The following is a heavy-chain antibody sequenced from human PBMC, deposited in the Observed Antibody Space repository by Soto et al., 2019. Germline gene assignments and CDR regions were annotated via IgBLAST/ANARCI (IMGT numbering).Heavy chain of an antibody. CDR3: ARTLYGTGYFQH. Sequence: VSVKVSCKASGYTFTSYDINWVRQATGQGLEWMGWMNPNSGNTGYAQKFQGRVTMTRNTSISTAYMELSSLRSEDTAVYYCARTLYGTGYFQHWGQGTLVTVSS. CDR2: MNPNSGNT. D-gene: IGHD4-17*01. V-gene: IGHV1-8*01. CDR1: GYTFTSYD. J-gene: IGHJ1*01.